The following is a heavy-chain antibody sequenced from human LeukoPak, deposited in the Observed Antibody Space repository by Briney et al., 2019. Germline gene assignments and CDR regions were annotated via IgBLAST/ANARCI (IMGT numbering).Heavy chain of an antibody. V-gene: IGHV4-59*01. Sequence: SETLSLTCTVSGDSSTSYYWSWIRQPPGQGLEWIAYIYHSGNTNSNPSLKSRVTTSIDTSTNQFSLRLSSVTAADTAVYYCARFAMRGWYYFDYWGQGILVTVSS. CDR2: IYHSGNT. CDR3: ARFAMRGWYYFDY. CDR1: GDSSTSYY. D-gene: IGHD6-19*01. J-gene: IGHJ4*02.